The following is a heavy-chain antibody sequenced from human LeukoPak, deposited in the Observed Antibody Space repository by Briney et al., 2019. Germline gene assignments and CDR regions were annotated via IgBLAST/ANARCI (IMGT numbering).Heavy chain of an antibody. J-gene: IGHJ1*01. D-gene: IGHD2-2*01. CDR3: ASQNRGVVPAAIYFQH. CDR2: IYHSGST. CDR1: GYSISSGYY. Sequence: SETLSLTCTVSGYSISSGYYWGWIRQPPGKGLEWIGSIYHSGSTYYNPSLKSRVTISVDTSKNQFSLKLSSVTAADTAVYYCASQNRGVVPAAIYFQHWGQGTLVTVSS. V-gene: IGHV4-38-2*02.